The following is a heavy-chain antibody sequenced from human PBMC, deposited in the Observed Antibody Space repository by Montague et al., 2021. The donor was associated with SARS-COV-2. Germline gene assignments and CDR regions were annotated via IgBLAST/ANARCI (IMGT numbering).Heavy chain of an antibody. CDR2: INHRGTS. V-gene: IGHV4-34*01. Sequence: SETLSLTCAVYGGSFSDNYWSWIRKPPGKGLEWIGEINHRGTSNYNPSLKSRASISADTSKNQFSLYLGSVTAADTAVYYCARGRQHFNMIVVVMTGGEYYFDYWGQGTLVTVPS. CDR3: ARGRQHFNMIVVVMTGGEYYFDY. J-gene: IGHJ4*02. D-gene: IGHD3-22*01. CDR1: GGSFSDNY.